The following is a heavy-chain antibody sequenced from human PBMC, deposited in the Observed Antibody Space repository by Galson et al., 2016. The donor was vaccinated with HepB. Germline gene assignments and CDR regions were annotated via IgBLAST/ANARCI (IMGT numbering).Heavy chain of an antibody. D-gene: IGHD3-22*01. Sequence: SLRLSCAASGFTFSNDAMAWVRQAPVKGLEWVSSISASGYSASLADSLQGRFTISRDNSNNKLYLQMNSLRADDTAVFYCAKEPLNYYDNSGYSGYFDYWGQGNLVTVSS. J-gene: IGHJ4*02. CDR3: AKEPLNYYDNSGYSGYFDY. CDR1: GFTFSNDA. CDR2: ISASGYSA. V-gene: IGHV3-23*01.